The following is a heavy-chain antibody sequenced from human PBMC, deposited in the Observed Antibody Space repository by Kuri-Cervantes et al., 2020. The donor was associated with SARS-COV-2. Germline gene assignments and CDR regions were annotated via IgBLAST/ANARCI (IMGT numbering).Heavy chain of an antibody. J-gene: IGHJ6*02. CDR3: AKEGKVPAARYYYYGMDV. D-gene: IGHD2-2*01. Sequence: GGSLRLSCAASGFTFNTYSMDWVRQAPGKGLEWVSSISSRSIYIKYADSVKGRFTISRDNSKNTLYLQMNSLRAEDTAVYYCAKEGKVPAARYYYYGMDVWGQGTTVTVSS. V-gene: IGHV3-21*04. CDR2: ISSRSIYI. CDR1: GFTFNTYS.